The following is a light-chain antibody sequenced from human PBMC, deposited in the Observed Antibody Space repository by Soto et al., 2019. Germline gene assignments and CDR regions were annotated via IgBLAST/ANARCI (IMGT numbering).Light chain of an antibody. Sequence: IQLTRSPPSLSASVGDRVTITCRASQDIAIYLAWYQQKPGEAPNLLIHTASTLHVGVPSRFSGSGSGTDFTLTITSLQAEDFATYYCQQTRSYPSTFGGGTKVDIK. V-gene: IGKV1-9*01. CDR2: TAS. J-gene: IGKJ4*01. CDR3: QQTRSYPST. CDR1: QDIAIY.